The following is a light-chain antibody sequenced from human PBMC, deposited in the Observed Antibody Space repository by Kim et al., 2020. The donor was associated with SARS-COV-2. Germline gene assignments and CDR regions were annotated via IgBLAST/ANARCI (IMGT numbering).Light chain of an antibody. V-gene: IGKV3-15*01. CDR1: QSVDSR. CDR2: YTS. CDR3: LQYSDWPLT. J-gene: IGKJ4*01. Sequence: EKVMMQSPATLSVSPGERATLSCRASQSVDSRLAWYQQKPGQAPRLLIYYTSIRANGIPATFSGSGSGTEFTLTISSLRSADVAVYYCLQYSDWPLTFGGGTKVDIK.